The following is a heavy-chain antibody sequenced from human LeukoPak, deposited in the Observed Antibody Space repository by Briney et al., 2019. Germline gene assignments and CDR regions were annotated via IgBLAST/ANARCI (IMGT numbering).Heavy chain of an antibody. CDR1: GGSISSFY. V-gene: IGHV4-59*01. D-gene: IGHD3-22*01. CDR3: ARGWYSSGYAVDY. Sequence: SETLSLTCTVSGGSISSFYWSWIRQPPGKGLEWIGSIYNSGSTNYNPSLKSRVTISVDTSKNQFSLKLNSLTAADTAVYYCARGWYSSGYAVDYWGQGTLVTVSS. J-gene: IGHJ4*02. CDR2: IYNSGST.